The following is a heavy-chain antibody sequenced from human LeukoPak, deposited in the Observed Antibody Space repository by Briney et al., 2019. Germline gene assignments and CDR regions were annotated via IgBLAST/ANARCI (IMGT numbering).Heavy chain of an antibody. Sequence: SGGSLRLSCAASGFTFSSYAMSWVRQAPGKGLEWVSAISGSGGSTYYADSVKGRFTISRDNSKNTLYLQMNSLRAEDTAVYYCAKDDGSGSYYLDYWGQGTLVTVSS. CDR3: AKDDGSGSYYLDY. J-gene: IGHJ4*02. V-gene: IGHV3-23*01. CDR2: ISGSGGST. D-gene: IGHD1-26*01. CDR1: GFTFSSYA.